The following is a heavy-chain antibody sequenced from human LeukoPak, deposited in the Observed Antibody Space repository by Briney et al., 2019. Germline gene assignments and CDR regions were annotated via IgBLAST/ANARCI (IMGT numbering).Heavy chain of an antibody. CDR3: ARDKWSGYYYDAFDI. CDR2: INPNSGGT. Sequence: ASVKVSCKASGYTFTGYYMHWVRQAPGQGLEWMGWINPNSGGTNYAQKFQGRVTMTRDTSISTACMELSRLRSDDTAVYYCARDKWSGYYYDAFDIWGQGTMVTVSS. J-gene: IGHJ3*02. V-gene: IGHV1-2*02. CDR1: GYTFTGYY. D-gene: IGHD3-22*01.